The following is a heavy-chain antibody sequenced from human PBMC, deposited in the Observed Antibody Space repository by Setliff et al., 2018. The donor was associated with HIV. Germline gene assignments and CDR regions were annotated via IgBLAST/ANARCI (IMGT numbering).Heavy chain of an antibody. J-gene: IGHJ4*02. CDR2: FDPEDDET. V-gene: IGHV1-24*01. CDR3: AKTLVVVASPLDF. Sequence: ASVKVSCKVSGYTLTEVSMHWVRQAPGEGLEWMGGFDPEDDETVYAQKFQGRVTMTEDTSTDTAYMELSSLTSEDTAIYYCAKTLVVVASPLDFWGQGTLVTVSS. D-gene: IGHD2-15*01. CDR1: GYTLTEVS.